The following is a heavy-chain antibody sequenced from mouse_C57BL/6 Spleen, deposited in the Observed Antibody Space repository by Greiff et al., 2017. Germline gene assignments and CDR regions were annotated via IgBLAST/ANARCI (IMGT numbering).Heavy chain of an antibody. D-gene: IGHD3-2*02. J-gene: IGHJ2*01. Sequence: VQLQQPGAELVRPGSSVKLSCKASGYTFTSYWMHWVKQRPIQGLEWIGNIDPSDSETHYNQKFKDKATLTVDKSSSTAYMQLSSLTSEDSAVYYCARSLDSSADFDYWGQGTTLTVSS. CDR1: GYTFTSYW. CDR2: IDPSDSET. CDR3: ARSLDSSADFDY. V-gene: IGHV1-52*01.